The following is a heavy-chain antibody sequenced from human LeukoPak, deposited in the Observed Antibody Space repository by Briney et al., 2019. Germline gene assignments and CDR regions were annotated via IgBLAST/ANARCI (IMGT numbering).Heavy chain of an antibody. CDR3: AKDPHLPAAVLYFDS. J-gene: IGHJ4*02. D-gene: IGHD2-2*01. Sequence: PGGSLRLSCAASGFTFGSYAMSWVRQAPGKGLEWVASLSGSGYTTDYADSVKGRFTISRDNSRNTLYLQMSSLRAEDTAVYYCAKDPHLPAAVLYFDSWGQGALVIVSS. CDR2: LSGSGYTT. V-gene: IGHV3-23*01. CDR1: GFTFGSYA.